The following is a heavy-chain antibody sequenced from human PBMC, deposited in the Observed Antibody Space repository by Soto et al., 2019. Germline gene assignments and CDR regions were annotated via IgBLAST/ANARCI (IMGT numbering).Heavy chain of an antibody. J-gene: IGHJ4*02. Sequence: GSLRLSCAASGFTFSSYALSWVRQAPGKGLEWVSAISGSGGSTYYADSVKGRFTISRDNSKNTLYLQMNSLRAEDTAVYYCARDRYYDFWSGYWIDYWGQGTLVTVSS. CDR1: GFTFSSYA. CDR3: ARDRYYDFWSGYWIDY. CDR2: ISGSGGST. D-gene: IGHD3-3*01. V-gene: IGHV3-23*01.